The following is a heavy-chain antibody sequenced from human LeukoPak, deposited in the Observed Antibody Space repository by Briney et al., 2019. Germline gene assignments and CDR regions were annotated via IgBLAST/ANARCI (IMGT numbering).Heavy chain of an antibody. CDR1: GYTFTSYY. D-gene: IGHD3-22*01. Sequence: ASVKVSCKASGYTFTSYYMHWVRQAPGQGLEWVGIINPSGGSTSYAQKLQGRVTMTRDTSTSTVYMELSSLRSEDTAVYYCARGSLFYDSSGYYPDAFDIWGQGTMVTVSS. CDR3: ARGSLFYDSSGYYPDAFDI. J-gene: IGHJ3*02. CDR2: INPSGGST. V-gene: IGHV1-46*03.